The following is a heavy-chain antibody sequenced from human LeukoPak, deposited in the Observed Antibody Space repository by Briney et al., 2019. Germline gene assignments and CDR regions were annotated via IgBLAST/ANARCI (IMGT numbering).Heavy chain of an antibody. J-gene: IGHJ3*02. CDR2: IPDSGGS. CDR1: GGSVSSGISY. V-gene: IGHV4-61*01. Sequence: SETLSLTCSVSGGSVSSGISYWSWIRQPPGEGLEWIAYIPDSGGSDYNPSLRGRVTISLDTSKNQFSLRLTSVTAADTAVYYCARARYVNSFYAFDIWGQGTLVTVSS. CDR3: ARARYVNSFYAFDI. D-gene: IGHD3-9*01.